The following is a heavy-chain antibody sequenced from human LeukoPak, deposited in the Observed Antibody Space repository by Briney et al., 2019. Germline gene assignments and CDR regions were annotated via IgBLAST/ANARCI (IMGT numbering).Heavy chain of an antibody. Sequence: GGSLRLSCAASGFTFSSSAMSWVRQAPGKGLEWVSTISGSGSGSSTYYADSVKGRFTISRDNSKNTLYLQMNSLRAEDTAVYYCARRYYDYFDYWGQGTLVTVSS. CDR2: ISGSGSGSST. V-gene: IGHV3-23*01. CDR1: GFTFSSSA. J-gene: IGHJ4*02. D-gene: IGHD3-22*01. CDR3: ARRYYDYFDY.